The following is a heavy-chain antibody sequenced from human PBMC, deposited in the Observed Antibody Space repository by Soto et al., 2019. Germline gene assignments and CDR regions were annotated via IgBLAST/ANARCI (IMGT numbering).Heavy chain of an antibody. V-gene: IGHV1-8*01. CDR2: MNPNSGNT. J-gene: IGHJ3*02. CDR3: ARFDRKEDDAFDI. Sequence: ASVKVSCKASGYTFTSYDINWVRQATGQGLEWMGWMNPNSGNTGYAQKFQGRVTMTRNTPISTAYMELSGLGSEDTAVYYCARFDRKEDDAFDIWGQGTMVTVSS. CDR1: GYTFTSYD.